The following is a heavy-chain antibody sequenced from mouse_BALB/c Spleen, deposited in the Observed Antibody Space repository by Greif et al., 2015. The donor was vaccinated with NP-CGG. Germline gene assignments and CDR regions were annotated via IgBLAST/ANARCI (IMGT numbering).Heavy chain of an antibody. CDR2: ISSGSSTI. J-gene: IGHJ1*01. CDR3: ARQGYYGNYGWYFDV. CDR1: GFTFSSFG. V-gene: IGHV5-17*02. D-gene: IGHD2-1*01. Sequence: EVMLVESGGGLVQPGGSRKLSCAASGFTFSSFGMHWVRQAPEKGLEWDAYISSGSSTIYYADTVKGRFTISRDNPKNTLFLQMTSLRSEDTAMYYCARQGYYGNYGWYFDVWGAGTTVTVSS.